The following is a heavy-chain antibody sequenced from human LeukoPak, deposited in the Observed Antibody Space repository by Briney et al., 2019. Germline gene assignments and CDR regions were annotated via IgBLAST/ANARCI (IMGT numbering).Heavy chain of an antibody. Sequence: PGGSLKLSCAASGFTFNGSAVHWVRQASGRGLEWVGRIRSKANGYATAYGASVKGRFTISRDDSKNTAYLQMNSLKTEDTAVYFCTRRSEQQFPFYYYGVDVWGEGTTVTVSS. V-gene: IGHV3-73*01. J-gene: IGHJ6*04. CDR1: GFTFNGSA. CDR2: IRSKANGYAT. D-gene: IGHD1-14*01. CDR3: TRRSEQQFPFYYYGVDV.